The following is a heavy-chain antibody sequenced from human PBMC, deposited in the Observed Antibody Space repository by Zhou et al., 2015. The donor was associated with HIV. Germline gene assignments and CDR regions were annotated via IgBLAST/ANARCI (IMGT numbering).Heavy chain of an antibody. CDR3: ARDNSHVDTAMVTYDYYYYGMDV. Sequence: QVQLVQSGAEVKKPGSSVKVSCKASGGTFSSYAISWVRQAPGQGLEWMGRIIPILGIANYAQKFQGRVTITADKSTSTAYMELSSLRSEDTAVYYCARDNSHVDTAMVTYDYYYYGMDVWGQGTTVTVSS. V-gene: IGHV1-69*09. CDR2: IIPILGIA. D-gene: IGHD5-18*01. J-gene: IGHJ6*02. CDR1: GGTFSSYA.